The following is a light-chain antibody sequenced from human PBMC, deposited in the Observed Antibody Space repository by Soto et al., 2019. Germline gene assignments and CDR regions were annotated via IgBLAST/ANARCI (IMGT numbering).Light chain of an antibody. CDR3: QQYGSSSPGT. CDR2: GAS. V-gene: IGKV3-20*01. Sequence: EIVLTQSPGTLSLSPGETATLSCRASQSVSNRHLAWYQQRPGQAPRLLIYGASSRATGIADRFSGSGSGTDFTLTISRLEPVDSAVYSCQQYGSSSPGTFGQGTKVEI. J-gene: IGKJ1*01. CDR1: QSVSNRH.